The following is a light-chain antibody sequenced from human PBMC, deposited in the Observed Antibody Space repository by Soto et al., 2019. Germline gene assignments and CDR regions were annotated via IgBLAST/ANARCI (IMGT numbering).Light chain of an antibody. V-gene: IGKV1-5*01. Sequence: DIQMTQSPSTLSASVGDSVTITCRASQSISTWLAWYQQKAGKAPNLLISDASSLESGVPSRFRGSGSGTELTLTISSLQPDDFATYYCQQYNSYSKTFGQGTK. CDR1: QSISTW. CDR2: DAS. CDR3: QQYNSYSKT. J-gene: IGKJ1*01.